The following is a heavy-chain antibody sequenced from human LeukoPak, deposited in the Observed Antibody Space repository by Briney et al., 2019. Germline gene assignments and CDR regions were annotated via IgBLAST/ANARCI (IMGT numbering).Heavy chain of an antibody. CDR3: ARHWAYAAGTGFGWFDP. CDR1: GYSISSGYY. Sequence: SETLSLTCTVSGYSISSGYYWGWIRQPPGKGLEWIGSIYHSGSTYYNPSLKSRVTMSVDTSEKQFSLKLSSVTAADTAVYYCARHWAYAAGTGFGWFDPWGQGTLVTVSS. CDR2: IYHSGST. D-gene: IGHD6-19*01. V-gene: IGHV4-38-2*02. J-gene: IGHJ5*02.